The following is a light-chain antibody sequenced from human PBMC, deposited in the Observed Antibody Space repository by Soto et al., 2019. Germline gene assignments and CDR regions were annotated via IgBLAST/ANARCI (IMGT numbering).Light chain of an antibody. Sequence: DIQMTQSPSTLSASVGDRVTITCRASQSIITSLAWFRQKPGKAPKLLIYDASNLESGVPSRFSGSVSGTEFTLTISSLQPDDFATYFCQQYNTDPWTFGQGTEVDTK. V-gene: IGKV1-5*01. J-gene: IGKJ1*01. CDR1: QSIITS. CDR3: QQYNTDPWT. CDR2: DAS.